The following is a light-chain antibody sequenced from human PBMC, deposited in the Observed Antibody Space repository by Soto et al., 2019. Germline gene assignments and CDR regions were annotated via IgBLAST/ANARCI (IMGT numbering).Light chain of an antibody. CDR2: DVS. V-gene: IGLV2-14*03. CDR3: LSYTSSNTGV. Sequence: QSALTQPASVSGSPGQSITISCTGTSSDIGGYNSVSWYQHHPGKAPKLMIYDVSKWPSGVSNRFSGSKSGNTASLTISGLQAEDEADYYCLSYTSSNTGVFGAGTKLTVL. CDR1: SSDIGGYNS. J-gene: IGLJ3*02.